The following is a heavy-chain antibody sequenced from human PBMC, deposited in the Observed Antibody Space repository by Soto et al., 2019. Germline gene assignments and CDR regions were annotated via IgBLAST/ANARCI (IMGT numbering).Heavy chain of an antibody. CDR3: AKDRETCGMHFDH. D-gene: IGHD3-10*01. CDR1: GFSFSNYA. V-gene: IGHV3-23*01. CDR2: MSGRAFTT. J-gene: IGHJ4*02. Sequence: EVQLLESGGGLVQPGGSLRLSCAASGFSFSNYAMSWVRQAPGKGLEWVSGMSGRAFTTFYADSVRGRFTISRDNSKNTVYLQMDSLRAEDTARYFCAKDRETCGMHFDHWGQGTLVTVSP.